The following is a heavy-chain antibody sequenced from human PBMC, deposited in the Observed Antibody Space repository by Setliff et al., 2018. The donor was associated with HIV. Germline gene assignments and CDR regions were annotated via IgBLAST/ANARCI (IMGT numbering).Heavy chain of an antibody. J-gene: IGHJ4*02. Sequence: ASAKVSCKASGYDFKIYDINWVRQVAGQGLEWMGWINPGTGNTGYPQSFSGRVTMTRNTSINTVYMELSSLRSEDTAIYFCARGKIPSWRLTMFDFWGQGTPVTVSS. V-gene: IGHV1-8*01. D-gene: IGHD1-1*01. CDR2: INPGTGNT. CDR1: GYDFKIYD. CDR3: ARGKIPSWRLTMFDF.